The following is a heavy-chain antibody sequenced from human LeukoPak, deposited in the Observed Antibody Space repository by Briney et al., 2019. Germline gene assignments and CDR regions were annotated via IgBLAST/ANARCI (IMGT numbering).Heavy chain of an antibody. D-gene: IGHD2-21*02. Sequence: PSETLSLTCAVYGGSFSGYYWSWIRQPPGKGLEWIGEINHSGSTNYNPSLKSRVTISVDTSKNQFSLKLSSVTAADTAVYYCANSPCGGDCPQWDWGQGTLVTVSS. CDR1: GGSFSGYY. CDR2: INHSGST. V-gene: IGHV4-34*01. J-gene: IGHJ4*02. CDR3: ANSPCGGDCPQWD.